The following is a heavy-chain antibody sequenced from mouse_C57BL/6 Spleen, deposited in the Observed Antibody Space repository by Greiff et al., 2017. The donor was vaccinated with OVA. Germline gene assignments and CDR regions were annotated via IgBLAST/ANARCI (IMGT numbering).Heavy chain of an antibody. CDR2: ISSGRSTI. D-gene: IGHD4-1*01. V-gene: IGHV5-17*01. Sequence: EVQLVESGGGLVKPGGSLKLSCAASGFTFSDYGMHWVRQAPEKGLEWVAYISSGRSTIYYADTVKGRFTISRDNAKNTLFLQMTSLRSEDTAMYYCAKLGLGYFDYWGQGTTLTVSS. CDR1: GFTFSDYG. J-gene: IGHJ2*01. CDR3: AKLGLGYFDY.